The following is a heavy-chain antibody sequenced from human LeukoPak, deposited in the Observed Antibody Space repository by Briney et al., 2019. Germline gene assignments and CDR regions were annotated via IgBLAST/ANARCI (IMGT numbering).Heavy chain of an antibody. CDR2: FDPEDGET. CDR1: GYTLTELS. Sequence: ASVKVSCKVSGYTLTELSMHWVRQAPGKGLEWMGGFDPEDGETIYAQKFQGRVTMTEDTSTDTAYMELSSLRSEDTAVYYCATDLQGSSWAYFDYWGQGTLVTVSS. J-gene: IGHJ4*02. D-gene: IGHD6-13*01. V-gene: IGHV1-24*01. CDR3: ATDLQGSSWAYFDY.